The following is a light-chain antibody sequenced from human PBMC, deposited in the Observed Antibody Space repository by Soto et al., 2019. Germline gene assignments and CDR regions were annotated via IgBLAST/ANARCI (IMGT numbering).Light chain of an antibody. Sequence: EFVLTQSPGTLSLSPWERATLSCRASQTVRNNYLAWYQQKPGQAPRLLIYDASSRATGIPDRFSGGGSGTDFTLTISRLEPEDFAVYYCQQYNIWRSITFGQGTRLEIK. CDR2: DAS. CDR3: QQYNIWRSIT. V-gene: IGKV3-20*01. CDR1: QTVRNNY. J-gene: IGKJ5*01.